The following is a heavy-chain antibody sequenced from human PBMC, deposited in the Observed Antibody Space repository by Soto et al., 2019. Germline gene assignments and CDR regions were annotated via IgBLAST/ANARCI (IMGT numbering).Heavy chain of an antibody. J-gene: IGHJ6*02. CDR2: MNPNSGNT. D-gene: IGHD1-26*01. CDR3: SRLLGAPAWGYYYGMDV. V-gene: IGHV1-8*01. Sequence: ASVKVSCKASGSTFTSYDINWVRQATGQGLEWMGWMNPNSGNTGYAQKFQARVTMTRNTHIRTAYMELRSLRSEDTAVYYCSRLLGAPAWGYYYGMDVWGQGTTVTVSS. CDR1: GSTFTSYD.